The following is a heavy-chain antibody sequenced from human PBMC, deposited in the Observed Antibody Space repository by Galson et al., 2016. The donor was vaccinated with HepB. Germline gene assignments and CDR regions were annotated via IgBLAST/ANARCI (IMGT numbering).Heavy chain of an antibody. V-gene: IGHV3-7*03. CDR3: ASSRLYDAFDI. CDR1: GFMFSDYS. D-gene: IGHD2-2*01. CDR2: INQDGSEE. Sequence: SLRLSCAVSGFMFSDYSMSWVRQAPGKGLEWVANINQDGSEESYVDSVKGRFTISRDHTKNSLSLQMNSLRAEDTAVYYCASSRLYDAFDIWGQGTMVTVSS. J-gene: IGHJ3*02.